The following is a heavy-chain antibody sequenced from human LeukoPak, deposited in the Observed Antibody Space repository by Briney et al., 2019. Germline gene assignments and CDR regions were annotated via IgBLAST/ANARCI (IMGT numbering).Heavy chain of an antibody. CDR1: GFTFGDYA. D-gene: IGHD4-17*01. CDR3: TRVHGDYDYYFDY. Sequence: QTGGSLRLSCTASGFTFGDYAMSWVRQAPGKGLEWVGFIRSKAYGGTTEYAASVKGRFTISRDDSKSIAYLQMNSLKTEDTAVYYCTRVHGDYDYYFDYWGQGTLVTVSS. J-gene: IGHJ4*02. V-gene: IGHV3-49*04. CDR2: IRSKAYGGTT.